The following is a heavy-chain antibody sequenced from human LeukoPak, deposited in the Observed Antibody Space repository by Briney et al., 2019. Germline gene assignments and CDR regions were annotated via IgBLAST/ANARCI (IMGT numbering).Heavy chain of an antibody. CDR1: GYTFTGYY. D-gene: IGHD6-6*01. V-gene: IGHV1-2*02. J-gene: IGHJ4*02. CDR2: INPNSGGT. CDR3: ARARVRAARPEDY. Sequence: ASVKVSCKASGYTFTGYYMHWVRQAPGQGPEWMGWINPNSGGTNYAQKFQGRVTMTRDTSISTAYMELSRLRSDDTAVYYCARARVRAARPEDYWGQGTLVTVSS.